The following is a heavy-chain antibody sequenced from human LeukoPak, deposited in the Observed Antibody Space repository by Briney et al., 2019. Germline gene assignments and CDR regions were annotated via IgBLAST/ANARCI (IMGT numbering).Heavy chain of an antibody. Sequence: PSETLSLTCTVSGGSISSNYWSWTRQSPGKGLEWIGYIHYSGSTSYSPSLKSRVTISVDTSKNQFSLKLSSVTAADTAVYYCARVKGSGYYYVFDYWGQGTLVTVSS. CDR3: ARVKGSGYYYVFDY. D-gene: IGHD3-22*01. CDR1: GGSISSNY. J-gene: IGHJ4*02. CDR2: IHYSGST. V-gene: IGHV4-59*01.